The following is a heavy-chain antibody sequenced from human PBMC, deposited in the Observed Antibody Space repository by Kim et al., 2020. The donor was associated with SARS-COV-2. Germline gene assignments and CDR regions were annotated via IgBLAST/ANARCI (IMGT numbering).Heavy chain of an antibody. Sequence: GGSLRLSCAASGFTFSNAWMSWVRQAPGKGLEWVGRIKSKTDGGTTDYAAPVKGRFTISRDDSKNTLYLQMNSLKTEDTAVYYCTTPWELRLWYLYYFDYWGQGTLVTVSS. D-gene: IGHD2-15*01. J-gene: IGHJ4*02. V-gene: IGHV3-15*01. CDR2: IKSKTDGGTT. CDR3: TTPWELRLWYLYYFDY. CDR1: GFTFSNAW.